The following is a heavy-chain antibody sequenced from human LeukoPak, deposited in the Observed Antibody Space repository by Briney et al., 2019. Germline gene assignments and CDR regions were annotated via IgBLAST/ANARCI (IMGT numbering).Heavy chain of an antibody. V-gene: IGHV4-61*02. CDR2: IYTSGST. CDR3: ARFLDWYFDL. Sequence: PSQTLSLTCTVSGGSISSGSYYWSWIRQPAGKGLEWIGRIYTSGSTNYNASPKSRVTISVDTSKNQFSLKLSPVTAADTAVYYCARFLDWYFDLWGRGTLVTVSS. CDR1: GGSISSGSYY. J-gene: IGHJ2*01.